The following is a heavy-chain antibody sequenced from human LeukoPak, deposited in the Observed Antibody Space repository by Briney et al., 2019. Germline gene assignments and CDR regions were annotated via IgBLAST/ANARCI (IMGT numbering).Heavy chain of an antibody. D-gene: IGHD3-22*01. CDR3: ARESYDISGANWFDP. CDR1: GYTFTGYY. Sequence: PGASVKVSCKASGYTFTGYYMHWVRQAPGQGLEWMGRINPNSGGTNYAQKFQGRVTMTRDTSISTAYMELSRLRSDDTAVYYCARESYDISGANWFDPWGRGTMVTVSS. V-gene: IGHV1-2*06. CDR2: INPNSGGT. J-gene: IGHJ5*02.